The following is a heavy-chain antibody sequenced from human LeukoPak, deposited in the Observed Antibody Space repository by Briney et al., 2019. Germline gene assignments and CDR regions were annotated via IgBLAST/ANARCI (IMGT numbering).Heavy chain of an antibody. V-gene: IGHV1-69*05. CDR2: IIPIFGTA. J-gene: IGHJ4*02. D-gene: IGHD6-6*01. Sequence: SSVKVSCKASGGTFSSYAISWVRQAPGQGLEWMGRIIPIFGTANYAQKFQGRVTITTDESTSTAYMELRSLRSEDTAVYYCASGEGSIAARWGQGTLVTVSS. CDR3: ASGEGSIAAR. CDR1: GGTFSSYA.